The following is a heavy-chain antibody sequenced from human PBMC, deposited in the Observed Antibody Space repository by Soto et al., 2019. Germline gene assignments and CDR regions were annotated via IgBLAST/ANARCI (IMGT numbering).Heavy chain of an antibody. J-gene: IGHJ4*02. D-gene: IGHD2-21*01. CDR1: GASISTPY. Sequence: PSETLSLTCVVSGASISTPYWSWVRQPAGKRLQWIGRIFADGNTNSSPSLKGRVSMAIDKPQNQISLQLASVTAADTATYYCVRDIIVALDYWGQGAQVTVSS. V-gene: IGHV4-4*07. CDR2: IFADGNT. CDR3: VRDIIVALDY.